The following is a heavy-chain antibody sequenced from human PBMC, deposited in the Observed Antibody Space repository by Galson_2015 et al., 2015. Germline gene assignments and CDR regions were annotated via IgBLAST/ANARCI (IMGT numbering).Heavy chain of an antibody. CDR2: LHPNSANT. V-gene: IGHV1-2*04. CDR3: ARRTADGYKLDF. CDR1: GYTFTGHY. D-gene: IGHD5-24*01. Sequence: SVKVSCKASGYTFTGHYLHWVRQAPGQGLEWMGWLHPNSANTNYAQNFQAWVTMTWDTSISTAYLEVSRLRSDDTAVYYCARRTADGYKLDFWGQGTLVTVSS. J-gene: IGHJ4*02.